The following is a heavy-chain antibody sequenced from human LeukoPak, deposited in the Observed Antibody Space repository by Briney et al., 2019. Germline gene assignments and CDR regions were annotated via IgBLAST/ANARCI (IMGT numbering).Heavy chain of an antibody. CDR1: GGTFSSYA. D-gene: IGHD5-12*01. J-gene: IGHJ4*02. CDR3: ARVGSYFDY. V-gene: IGHV1-69*05. CDR2: IIPIFDTT. Sequence: SVKVSCKATGGTFSSYAISWVRQAPGQGLEWMGRIIPIFDTTTYAQKFQGRVTITTDESTSTAYMELSSLRSEDTAVYYCARVGSYFDYWGQGTLVTVSS.